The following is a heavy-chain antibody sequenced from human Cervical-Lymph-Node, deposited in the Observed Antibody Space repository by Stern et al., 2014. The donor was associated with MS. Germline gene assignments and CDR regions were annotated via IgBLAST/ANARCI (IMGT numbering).Heavy chain of an antibody. Sequence: VQLGQSGGGLVQPGGSLRLSCAASGFIFSNYWMTWVRQAPGKGLEWVAHIKEDGSENYYVDSVKGRFTISRDNAKNSLYLQMHSLRAEDTAVYYCARVSGIQLWSFDYWGQGTLVTVSS. CDR3: ARVSGIQLWSFDY. V-gene: IGHV3-7*01. J-gene: IGHJ4*02. CDR2: IKEDGSEN. CDR1: GFIFSNYW. D-gene: IGHD5-18*01.